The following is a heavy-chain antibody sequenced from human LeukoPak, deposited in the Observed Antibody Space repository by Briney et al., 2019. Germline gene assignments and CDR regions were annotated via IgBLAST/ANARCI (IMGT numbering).Heavy chain of an antibody. CDR2: IYYSGST. D-gene: IGHD2-2*02. CDR3: ARVNEYCSSTSCYRSDYYYYMDV. Sequence: SETLSLTCTVSGGSISSSSYYWGWIRQPPGKGLEWIGSIYYSGSTYYNPSLKSRVTISVDTSKNQFSLKLSSVTAADTAVYYCARVNEYCSSTSCYRSDYYYYMDVWGKGTTVTVSS. J-gene: IGHJ6*03. CDR1: GGSISSSSYY. V-gene: IGHV4-39*07.